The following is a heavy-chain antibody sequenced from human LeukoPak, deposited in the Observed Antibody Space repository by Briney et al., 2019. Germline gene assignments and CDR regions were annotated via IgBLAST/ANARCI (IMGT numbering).Heavy chain of an antibody. CDR1: GFTFSSYA. J-gene: IGHJ4*02. CDR2: ISGSGGST. V-gene: IGHV3-23*01. Sequence: GGSLRLSCAASGFTFSSYAMSWVRQAPGKGLEWVSAISGSGGSTYYADSVQGRFTISRDNSKSTLCLQMNSLRAEDTTVYYCAKQLGYCSDGSCYFPYWGQGTLVTVSS. D-gene: IGHD2-15*01. CDR3: AKQLGYCSDGSCYFPY.